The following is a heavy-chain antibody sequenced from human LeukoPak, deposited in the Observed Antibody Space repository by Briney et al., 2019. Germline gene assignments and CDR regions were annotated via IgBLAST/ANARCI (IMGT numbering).Heavy chain of an antibody. CDR3: ARDPFPHDYGDF. V-gene: IGHV3-48*03. D-gene: IGHD3-16*01. CDR1: GFTFSSYE. CDR2: INSVGNTI. J-gene: IGHJ4*02. Sequence: GRSLRLSCATSGFTFSSYEMNWIRQAPGKGLEWISYINSVGNTIYYADSVRGRFTISRDNAKNSLYLQMNSLRDEDTAVYYCARDPFPHDYGDFWGQGTLVTVSS.